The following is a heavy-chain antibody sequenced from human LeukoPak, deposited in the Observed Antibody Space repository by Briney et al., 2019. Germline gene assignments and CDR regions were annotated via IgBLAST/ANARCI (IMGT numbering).Heavy chain of an antibody. CDR1: GFTFSDYA. CDR3: ASRPRADIGPLDF. CDR2: ISGSGSRT. D-gene: IGHD1-14*01. J-gene: IGHJ4*02. Sequence: GGPLRLSCAASGFTFSDYAMTWARQAPGKGLEWVSSISGSGSRTYYTESVKGRFTISRDNSKNTLYLQMNSLRADETAIYYCASRPRADIGPLDFWGQGTLVTVSS. V-gene: IGHV3-23*01.